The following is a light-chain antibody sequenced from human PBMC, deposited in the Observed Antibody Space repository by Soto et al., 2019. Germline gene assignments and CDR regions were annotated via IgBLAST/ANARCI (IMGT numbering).Light chain of an antibody. V-gene: IGKV3-20*01. CDR1: QSVGSNY. CDR2: GAS. J-gene: IGKJ1*01. Sequence: ENMLTKSPYTLSLSTEERATLSCRASQSVGSNYLAWYQQKPGQAPRILIFGASGRATGIPDRFSGSGSGTDFTLTISCLEPEDFAVYCCQEYGSLSWTFGQGAKVDI. CDR3: QEYGSLSWT.